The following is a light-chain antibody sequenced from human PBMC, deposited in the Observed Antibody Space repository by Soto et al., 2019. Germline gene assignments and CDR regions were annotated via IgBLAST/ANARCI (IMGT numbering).Light chain of an antibody. CDR2: DTS. Sequence: DIRMTQSPSTLSASVGVRVTITCRASQSISSWLAWYQQKPGKAPKLLIYDTSSLESGVPSRFSGSGSGTEFTLTISSLQPDDFATYYCQQYNSYPYTFGQGTKVDIK. V-gene: IGKV1-5*01. CDR1: QSISSW. CDR3: QQYNSYPYT. J-gene: IGKJ2*01.